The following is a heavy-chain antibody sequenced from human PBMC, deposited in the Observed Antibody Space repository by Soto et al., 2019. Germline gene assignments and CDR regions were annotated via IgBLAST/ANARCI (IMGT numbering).Heavy chain of an antibody. Sequence: SETLSLTCTVSGGSISSYYWSWIRQPPGKGLKWIGYIYCSGSTNYNPSLKSRVTISVDTSKNQFSLKLSSVTAVDTAVYYCARHSSSWSRNFDYWGQGTLVTVSS. J-gene: IGHJ4*02. CDR3: ARHSSSWSRNFDY. CDR1: GGSISSYY. D-gene: IGHD6-13*01. CDR2: IYCSGST. V-gene: IGHV4-59*08.